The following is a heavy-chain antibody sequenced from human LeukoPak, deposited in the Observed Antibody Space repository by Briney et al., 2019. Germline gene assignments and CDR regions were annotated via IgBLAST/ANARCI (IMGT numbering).Heavy chain of an antibody. V-gene: IGHV3-23*01. D-gene: IGHD5-24*01. CDR3: AKDDRDGYNWSAFDY. CDR1: GFTFSSYA. J-gene: IGHJ4*02. Sequence: PGGSLRLSCAASGFTFSSYAMSWVRQAPGKGLEWVSAISGSGGSTYYADSVKGRFTISRDNSKNTLYLQMNSLRAEDTAVYYCAKDDRDGYNWSAFDYWGQGNLVTVSS. CDR2: ISGSGGST.